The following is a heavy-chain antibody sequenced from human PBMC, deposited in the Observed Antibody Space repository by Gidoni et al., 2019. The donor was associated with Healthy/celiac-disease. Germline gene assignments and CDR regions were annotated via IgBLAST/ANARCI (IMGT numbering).Heavy chain of an antibody. CDR3: AGGFYCGGDCYLLDY. Sequence: QLQLQESGPGLVKPSETLSLTCTVSGGSISSSSYYWGWIRQPPGKGLEWIGSIYYSGSTYYNPSLKSRVTISVDTSKNQFSLKLSSVTAADTAVYYCAGGFYCGGDCYLLDYWGQGTLVTVSS. V-gene: IGHV4-39*01. CDR1: GGSISSSSYY. CDR2: IYYSGST. D-gene: IGHD2-21*02. J-gene: IGHJ4*02.